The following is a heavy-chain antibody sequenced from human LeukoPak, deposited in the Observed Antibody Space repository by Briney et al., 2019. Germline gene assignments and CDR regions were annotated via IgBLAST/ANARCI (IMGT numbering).Heavy chain of an antibody. V-gene: IGHV4-30-2*01. Sequence: SQTLSLTCAVSGGSISSGHSSWNWFRQPPGKGLEWIGYIYHSGSTYYNPSLKSRVAISVDKSKNQFSLKLRSVTAADTAVYYCARRDDRFDLWGRGTLVTVSS. CDR1: GGSISSGHSS. CDR2: IYHSGST. J-gene: IGHJ2*01. CDR3: ARRDDRFDL.